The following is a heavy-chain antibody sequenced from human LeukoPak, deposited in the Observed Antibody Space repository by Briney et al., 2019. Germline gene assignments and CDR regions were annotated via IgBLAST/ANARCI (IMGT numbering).Heavy chain of an antibody. CDR1: DYSISSHNY. Sequence: SETLSLTCAVSDYSISSHNYWGWIPQPPGKGREWIGSVYHSGSTHYSPSLKSRVTISVDTSKNQFSLKLSSVTAADTAVYYCARNDSSGYFDYWGQGTLVTVSS. CDR2: VYHSGST. CDR3: ARNDSSGYFDY. J-gene: IGHJ4*02. V-gene: IGHV4-38-2*01. D-gene: IGHD3-22*01.